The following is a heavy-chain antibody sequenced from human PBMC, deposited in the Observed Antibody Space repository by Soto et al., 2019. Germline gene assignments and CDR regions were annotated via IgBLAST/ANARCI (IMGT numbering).Heavy chain of an antibody. CDR2: IWYDGRNK. CDR1: GFTFSSYG. CDR3: ARSDRRCSPNCVEVADF. V-gene: IGHV3-33*01. J-gene: IGHJ4*02. Sequence: QVQLVESGGGVVQPGRSLRLSCAASGFTFSSYGMHWVRQAPGKGLEGVGGIWYDGRNKYYADSVKGRVTISRDNSKNTLYLQMNSMRTEDTAVYYCARSDRRCSPNCVEVADFWGQGTLVTVSS. D-gene: IGHD2-2*01.